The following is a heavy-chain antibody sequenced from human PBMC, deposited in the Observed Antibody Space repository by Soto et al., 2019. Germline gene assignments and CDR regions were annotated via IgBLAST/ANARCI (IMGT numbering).Heavy chain of an antibody. CDR2: IYHSGST. CDR3: ARVPDR. J-gene: IGHJ5*02. V-gene: IGHV4-30-2*01. CDR1: SGSISSGGYA. Sequence: QLQLQASGSGLVKPSQTLSLTCAVSSGSISSGGYAWSWIRQPPGKGLEWIGYIYHSGSTYYNPALKSRVTIAVDRSKNQFSLKLSSVTAADTAVDYCARVPDRWGQGTLVTVSS. D-gene: IGHD2-2*01.